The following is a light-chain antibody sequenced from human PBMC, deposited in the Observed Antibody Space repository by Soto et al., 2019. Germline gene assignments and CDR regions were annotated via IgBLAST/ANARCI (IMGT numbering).Light chain of an antibody. V-gene: IGLV2-14*01. CDR1: SSDVGDYYY. Sequence: QSVLTQPASVSGSPGQSITISCTGTSSDVGDYYYVSWYQHPIGKAPKLMIYQVSNRPSGVSNRFSGSKACNMASLTFSGLQAAEEAGYSCSSYTGSNTFYVCGTGTKVPVL. CDR2: QVS. J-gene: IGLJ1*01. CDR3: SSYTGSNTFYV.